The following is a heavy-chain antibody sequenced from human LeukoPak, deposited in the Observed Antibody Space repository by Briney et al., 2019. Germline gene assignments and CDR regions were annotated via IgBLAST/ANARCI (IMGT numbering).Heavy chain of an antibody. J-gene: IGHJ6*02. CDR3: ARLSRQLVGDYYYGMDV. CDR2: MNPNSGDT. Sequence: EASVKVSCKASGYTFSYDINWVRQATGQGLEWMGWMNPNSGDTDYAQKFQGRVTMTRNTSISTAYLELSSLTSEDTAVYYCARLSRQLVGDYYYGMDVWGQGTTVTVSS. D-gene: IGHD1-26*01. V-gene: IGHV1-8*01. CDR1: GYTFSYD.